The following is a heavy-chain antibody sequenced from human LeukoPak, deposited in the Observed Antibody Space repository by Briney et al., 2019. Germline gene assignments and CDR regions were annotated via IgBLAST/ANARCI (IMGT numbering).Heavy chain of an antibody. CDR2: IIPIFGTA. V-gene: IGHV1-69*05. Sequence: GASVKVSCKAPGGTFSSYAISWVRQAPGQGLEWMGGIIPIFGTANYAQKFQGRVTITRDTSASTAYMELSSLRSEDTAVYYCARSTVTTIPSDYWGQGTLVTVSS. D-gene: IGHD4-17*01. CDR3: ARSTVTTIPSDY. J-gene: IGHJ4*02. CDR1: GGTFSSYA.